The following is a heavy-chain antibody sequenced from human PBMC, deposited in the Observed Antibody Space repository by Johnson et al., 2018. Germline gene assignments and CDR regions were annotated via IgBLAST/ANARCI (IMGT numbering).Heavy chain of an antibody. Sequence: VQLQESGGGLVQPGGSLRLSCVASGFTFSSYGMNWVRQAPGKGLEWVSGITNSGGETYYIDSVKGRFTISRDNSKNTLYLQMNSLRAHDTAVYHCVKTTSSVTPRGWGDYWGQGSLVTVSS. CDR3: VKTTSSVTPRGWGDY. CDR1: GFTFSSYG. J-gene: IGHJ4*02. CDR2: ITNSGGET. V-gene: IGHV3-23*01. D-gene: IGHD4-23*01.